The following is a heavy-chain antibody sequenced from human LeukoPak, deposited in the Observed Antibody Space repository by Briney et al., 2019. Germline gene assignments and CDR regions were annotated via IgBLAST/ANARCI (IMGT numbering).Heavy chain of an antibody. Sequence: SETLSLTCAVYGGSFSGYYWSWIRQPPGKGLEWIGYIYYSGSTYYNPSLKSRVTISVDTSKNQFSLKLSSVTAADTAVYYCARGTVVGGRGGWFDPWGQGTLVTVSS. CDR3: ARGTVVGGRGGWFDP. CDR2: IYYSGST. V-gene: IGHV4-30-4*08. D-gene: IGHD1-26*01. J-gene: IGHJ5*02. CDR1: GGSFSGYY.